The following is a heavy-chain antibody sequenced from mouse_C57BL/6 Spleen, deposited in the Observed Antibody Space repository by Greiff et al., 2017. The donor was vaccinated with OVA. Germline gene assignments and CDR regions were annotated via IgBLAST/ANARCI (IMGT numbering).Heavy chain of an antibody. CDR1: GYTFTSYW. Sequence: VQLQQSGAELAKPGASVKLSCKASGYTFTSYWMHWVKQRPGQGLEWIGYINPSSGYTKYNQKFKDKATLTADKSSSTAYMHLSSLTYEDSAVYCCARTYDGYGYYFDYWGQGTTLTVSS. CDR2: INPSSGYT. V-gene: IGHV1-7*01. J-gene: IGHJ2*01. CDR3: ARTYDGYGYYFDY. D-gene: IGHD2-3*01.